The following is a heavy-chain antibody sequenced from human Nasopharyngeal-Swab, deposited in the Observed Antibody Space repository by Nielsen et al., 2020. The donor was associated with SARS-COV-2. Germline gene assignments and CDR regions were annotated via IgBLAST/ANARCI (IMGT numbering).Heavy chain of an antibody. CDR2: IDYSGST. CDR3: AASSPMAVAGTQFDF. V-gene: IGHV4-59*01. Sequence: SETLSLTCTVSGGPISSYYWSWIRQPPGKGPEWIGYIDYSGSTNYNPSLKSRVTISIDTSKNDFSLKLSSVTAADTAVYYCAASSPMAVAGTQFDFWGQGIQVTVSS. J-gene: IGHJ4*02. D-gene: IGHD6-19*01. CDR1: GGPISSYY.